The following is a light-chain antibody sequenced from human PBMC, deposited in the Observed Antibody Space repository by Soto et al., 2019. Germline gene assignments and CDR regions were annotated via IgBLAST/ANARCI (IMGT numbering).Light chain of an antibody. V-gene: IGKV1-27*01. CDR2: AAS. CDR1: QGISNY. CDR3: QRYNGVST. Sequence: DIQMTQSPSSLSASVGDRVTITCRASQGISNYLAWYQQKPGKVPTLLISAASTLRLGVPSRFSGSGYGTDFTLTITSLQPEDVATYYCQRYNGVSTFGQGTKVEI. J-gene: IGKJ1*01.